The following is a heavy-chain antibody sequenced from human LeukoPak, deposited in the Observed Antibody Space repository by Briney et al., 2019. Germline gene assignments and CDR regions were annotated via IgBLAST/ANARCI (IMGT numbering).Heavy chain of an antibody. V-gene: IGHV1-2*02. CDR1: GYTFTGYY. J-gene: IGHJ5*02. Sequence: ASVTVSCKASGYTFTGYYMHWVRQAPGQGLEGMGWINPNSGGTNYAQKFQGRVTMTRDTSISTAYMELSRLRSDDTAVYYCARGLMKYIVVVPAAYYNWFDPWGQGTLVTVSS. CDR3: ARGLMKYIVVVPAAYYNWFDP. CDR2: INPNSGGT. D-gene: IGHD2-2*01.